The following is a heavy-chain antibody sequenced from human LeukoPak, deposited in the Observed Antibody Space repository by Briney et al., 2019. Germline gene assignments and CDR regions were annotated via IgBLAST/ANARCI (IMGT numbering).Heavy chain of an antibody. Sequence: GGSLRLSCAVSGFTFSSYGMHWVRQAPGKGLFWVAFIRYDGSIKYYADSVKGRFTISRDNSKNTLYLQMNSLTAEDTAVYYCARGPSGYHNTGGQGTLVTVSS. V-gene: IGHV3-30*02. CDR3: ARGPSGYHNT. D-gene: IGHD5-12*01. J-gene: IGHJ4*02. CDR2: IRYDGSIK. CDR1: GFTFSSYG.